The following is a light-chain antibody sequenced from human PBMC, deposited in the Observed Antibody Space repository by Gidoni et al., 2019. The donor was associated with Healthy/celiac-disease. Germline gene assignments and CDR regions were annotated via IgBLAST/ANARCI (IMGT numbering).Light chain of an antibody. CDR3: QQYGSSPLT. J-gene: IGKJ4*01. Sequence: EIVLPQSPGPLSLSPGESATLSCRASQSVSSSDLPWYQQKPGQAPRLLIYGASSRATGIPDRFSGSGSGTDFTLTISRLEAEDFAVYYCQQYGSSPLTFXGXTKVEIK. V-gene: IGKV3-20*01. CDR1: QSVSSSD. CDR2: GAS.